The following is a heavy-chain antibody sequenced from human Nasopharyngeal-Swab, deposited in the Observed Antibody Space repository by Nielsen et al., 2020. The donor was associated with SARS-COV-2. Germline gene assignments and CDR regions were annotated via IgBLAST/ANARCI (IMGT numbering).Heavy chain of an antibody. V-gene: IGHV7-4-1*02. J-gene: IGHJ4*02. D-gene: IGHD3-9*01. Sequence: WVRQAPGQGLEWMGWINTNTGNPTYAQGFTGRFVFSSDTSVSTAYLQISSLKAEDTAVYYCARGHDTSDYWGRGTLVTVSS. CDR2: INTNTGNP. CDR3: ARGHDTSDY.